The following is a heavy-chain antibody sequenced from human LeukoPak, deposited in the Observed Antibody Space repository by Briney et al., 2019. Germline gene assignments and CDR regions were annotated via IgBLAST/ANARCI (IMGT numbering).Heavy chain of an antibody. J-gene: IGHJ4*02. Sequence: SETLSLTCTVSGGSISSYYWSWIRQPPGKGLEWIGYIYYSGSTNYNPSLKSRVTISVDTSKNQFSLKLGSVTAADTAVYSCATDNSYGSGSYYTWGQGTLVTVSS. CDR2: IYYSGST. D-gene: IGHD3-10*01. CDR3: ATDNSYGSGSYYT. V-gene: IGHV4-59*12. CDR1: GGSISSYY.